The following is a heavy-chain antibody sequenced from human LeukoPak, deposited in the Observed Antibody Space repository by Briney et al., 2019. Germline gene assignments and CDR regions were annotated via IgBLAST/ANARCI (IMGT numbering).Heavy chain of an antibody. V-gene: IGHV3-21*01. D-gene: IGHD4-23*01. J-gene: IGHJ3*01. CDR1: GFNFIDYT. CDR2: ITSTGRYI. CDR3: ARLRNVGGNPHPFNV. Sequence: GGSLRLSCAASGFNFIDYTMNWVRQAPGKGLEWVSSITSTGRYIFYADSLKGRFTIPRGNAKKSLYLQMNSLRAEDTAVYYCARLRNVGGNPHPFNVWGQGTTVTVSS.